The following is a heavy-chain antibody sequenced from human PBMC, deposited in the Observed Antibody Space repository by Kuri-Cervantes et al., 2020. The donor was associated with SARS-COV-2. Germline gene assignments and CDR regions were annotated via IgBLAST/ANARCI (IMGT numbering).Heavy chain of an antibody. CDR2: ISHAGKTI. CDR1: VFIFRGFS. D-gene: IGHD3-16*01. CDR3: AKVLHYDDVWGYHDY. Sequence: GGSLRVSCASSVFIFRGFSMHWVRQAPGKELEWVAVISHAGKTIFYKDSVKGRFDLPRDNSKNTLCLQMNNLRTDDTAVYYCAKVLHYDDVWGYHDYWGQGAMVTVSS. V-gene: IGHV3-30*10. J-gene: IGHJ4*02.